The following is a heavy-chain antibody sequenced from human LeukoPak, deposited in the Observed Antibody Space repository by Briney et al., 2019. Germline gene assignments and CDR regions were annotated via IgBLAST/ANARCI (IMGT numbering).Heavy chain of an antibody. CDR3: ARSRGDRYYSVSSGYYSFDY. J-gene: IGHJ4*02. CDR2: IYQSGST. V-gene: IGHV4-38-2*01. CDR1: GYSISTGYY. Sequence: PSETLSLTCSVSGYSISTGYYWGWIRQPPGKGLEWIGSIYQSGSTYYNPSLKSRVTISVDTSKNQFSLRLSSVTAADTAVYYCARSRGDRYYSVSSGYYSFDYWGQGTLVTASS. D-gene: IGHD3-22*01.